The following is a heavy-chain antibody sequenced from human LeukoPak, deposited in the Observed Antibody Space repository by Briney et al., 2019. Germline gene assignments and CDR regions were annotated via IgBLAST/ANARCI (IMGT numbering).Heavy chain of an antibody. D-gene: IGHD3-9*01. V-gene: IGHV3-21*01. Sequence: GGSLRLSCAASGFTFSSYSMNWVRQAPGKGLEWVSSISSSSSYIYYADSVKGRFTISRDNAKNSLYLQMNSLRAEDTAVYYCARDPVLRYFDWSITLDYWGQGTLVTASS. CDR3: ARDPVLRYFDWSITLDY. CDR2: ISSSSSYI. CDR1: GFTFSSYS. J-gene: IGHJ4*02.